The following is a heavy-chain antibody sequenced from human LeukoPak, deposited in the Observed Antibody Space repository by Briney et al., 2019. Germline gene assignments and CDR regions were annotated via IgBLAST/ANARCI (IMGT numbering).Heavy chain of an antibody. D-gene: IGHD3-22*01. CDR2: INPNSGGT. V-gene: IGHV1-2*02. J-gene: IGHJ4*02. Sequence: ASVKVSCKASGYTFTGYYMHWVRQAPGQGLEWMGWINPNSGGTNYAQKFQGRVTMTRDTSISTAYMELSRLRSDDTAVYYCARAPGRYYYDSSGYDYWGQGTLVAVSS. CDR3: ARAPGRYYYDSSGYDY. CDR1: GYTFTGYY.